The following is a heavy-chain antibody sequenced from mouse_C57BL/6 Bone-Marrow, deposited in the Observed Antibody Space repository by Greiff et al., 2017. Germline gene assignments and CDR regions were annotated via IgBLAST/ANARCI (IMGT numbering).Heavy chain of an antibody. J-gene: IGHJ3*01. Sequence: VQLQQSGAELMKPGASVKLSCKATGYTFTGYWLEWVKQRPGHGLEWIGEILPGSGSNNYNEKFKGKATFPADTSSNTAYLQLRSLQTEDFEVSYCARGVYIGNYRAWFAYWGEKTLGTVSA. V-gene: IGHV1-9*01. CDR3: ARGVYIGNYRAWFAY. CDR1: GYTFTGYW. CDR2: ILPGSGSN. D-gene: IGHD2-1*01.